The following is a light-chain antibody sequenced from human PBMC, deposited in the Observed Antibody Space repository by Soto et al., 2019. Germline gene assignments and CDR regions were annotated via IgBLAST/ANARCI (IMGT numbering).Light chain of an antibody. J-gene: IGKJ2*01. Sequence: DIQMTQSPSSLSASVGDRVTITCRASQSISSYLNWYQQKPGKAPKLLIYAASSLQSGVPSRFSGSGSGTYFTLNISSLQHEDFATYYCQQSYSNPPTFGQGTKLEIK. V-gene: IGKV1-39*01. CDR2: AAS. CDR3: QQSYSNPPT. CDR1: QSISSY.